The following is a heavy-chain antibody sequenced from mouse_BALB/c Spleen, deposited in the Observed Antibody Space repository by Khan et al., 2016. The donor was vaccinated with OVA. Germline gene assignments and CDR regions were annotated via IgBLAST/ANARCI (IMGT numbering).Heavy chain of an antibody. J-gene: IGHJ3*01. Sequence: VQLQQSGAELVKPGASVRLSCKASGYTFTSYYLYWVKQMPGHGLEWIGDINHSNGGTNFNANFKTKSTLTVDKSYSTAYMQLSSLTSEASAVYYCTRSGYGAFAYWGQGTLVTVSA. CDR2: INHSNGGT. CDR3: TRSGYGAFAY. V-gene: IGHV1S81*02. CDR1: GYTFTSYY. D-gene: IGHD1-1*02.